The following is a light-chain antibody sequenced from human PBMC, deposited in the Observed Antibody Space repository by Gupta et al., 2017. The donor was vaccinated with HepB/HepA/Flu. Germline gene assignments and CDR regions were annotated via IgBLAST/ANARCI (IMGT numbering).Light chain of an antibody. CDR3: QQDGSSPRT. J-gene: IGKJ1*01. CDR1: QSVSSSY. CDR2: GAS. V-gene: IGKV3-20*01. Sequence: EIVFTQSPVTLSFSPGERATLSCRASQSVSSSYLAWYQQKPGQAPRLLIYGASSRATGIPDRFSGSGSGTDFTLTISRLEPEDFAVYYCQQDGSSPRTFGQGTKVEIK.